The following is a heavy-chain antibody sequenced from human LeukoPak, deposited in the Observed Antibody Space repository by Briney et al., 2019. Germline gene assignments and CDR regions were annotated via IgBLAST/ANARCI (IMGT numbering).Heavy chain of an antibody. Sequence: SETLSLTCTVSGYSISSGYYWDWIRQPPGKGLEWIGTLSHSGSSYYNPSLKSRVTISVDTSKNQFSLKLSSVTAADTAVYYCARVGSSWYSVRYFDYWGQGTLVTVSS. CDR1: GYSISSGYY. CDR3: ARVGSSWYSVRYFDY. CDR2: LSHSGSS. J-gene: IGHJ4*02. V-gene: IGHV4-38-2*02. D-gene: IGHD6-13*01.